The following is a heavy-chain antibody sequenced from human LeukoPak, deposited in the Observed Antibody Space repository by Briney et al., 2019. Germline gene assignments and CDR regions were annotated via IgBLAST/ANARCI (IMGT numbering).Heavy chain of an antibody. J-gene: IGHJ5*02. CDR2: IYHSGTT. CDR1: GDSINNNF. CDR3: VRVIRSWFDP. V-gene: IGHV4-59*01. Sequence: SETLSPTCSVSGDSINNNFWTWIRQPPGKRLEWIGYIYHSGTTNYNPSLNSRVTMLIDASKNQISLKLSSVTAADTAVYYCVRVIRSWFDPWGQRTLVTVSS.